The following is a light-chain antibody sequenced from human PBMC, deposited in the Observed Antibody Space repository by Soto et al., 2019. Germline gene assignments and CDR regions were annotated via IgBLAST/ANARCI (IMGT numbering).Light chain of an antibody. CDR3: SSYTSSSTAV. Sequence: LTQPASVSGSPGQSITISCTGTSSDVGGYNYVSWYQQHPGKAPKLMIYEVSNRPSGVSNRFSGSKSGNTASLTISGLQAEDEADYYCSSYTSSSTAVFGTGTKVTVL. CDR1: SSDVGGYNY. CDR2: EVS. J-gene: IGLJ1*01. V-gene: IGLV2-14*01.